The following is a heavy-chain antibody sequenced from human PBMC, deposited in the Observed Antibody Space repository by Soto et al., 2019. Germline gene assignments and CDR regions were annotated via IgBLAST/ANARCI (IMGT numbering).Heavy chain of an antibody. Sequence: PGGSLRLSCAASGFTFSSYAMSWVRQAPGKGLEWVSATSGSGGSTYYADSVKGRFTISRDNSKNTLYLQMNSLRAEDTAVYYCARVSLWLLMPLLAPCDNWGQGTLVTVSS. J-gene: IGHJ4*02. CDR1: GFTFSSYA. CDR3: ARVSLWLLMPLLAPCDN. D-gene: IGHD2-21*01. V-gene: IGHV3-23*01. CDR2: TSGSGGST.